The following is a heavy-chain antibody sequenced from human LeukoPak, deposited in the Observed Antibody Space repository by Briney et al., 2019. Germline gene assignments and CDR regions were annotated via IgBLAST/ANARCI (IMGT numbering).Heavy chain of an antibody. D-gene: IGHD2-15*01. Sequence: PGGSLRLSCAASGFTFDDYGMSWVRQAPGKGLEWVSSIKWNGGSTGYADSVKGRFTISRDNAKNSLYLQMNSLRAEDTALYYCARDGGDCSGDSCYVDYWGKGTLVTVSS. V-gene: IGHV3-20*04. J-gene: IGHJ4*02. CDR2: IKWNGGST. CDR3: ARDGGDCSGDSCYVDY. CDR1: GFTFDDYG.